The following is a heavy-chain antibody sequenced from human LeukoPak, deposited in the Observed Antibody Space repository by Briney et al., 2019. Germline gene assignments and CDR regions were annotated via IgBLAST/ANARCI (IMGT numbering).Heavy chain of an antibody. V-gene: IGHV4-38-2*02. Sequence: SETLSLACTGSGYSLSSGYYWGWVRQPPGKGLQWVGSIFHSGIIYYNPSLKSRLTISVDTSKNQFSLKLSSVTAADTAVYYCARLPSGSGSSWFDPWRQGTLVTVSS. CDR2: IFHSGII. CDR3: ARLPSGSGSSWFDP. J-gene: IGHJ5*02. CDR1: GYSLSSGYY. D-gene: IGHD3-10*01.